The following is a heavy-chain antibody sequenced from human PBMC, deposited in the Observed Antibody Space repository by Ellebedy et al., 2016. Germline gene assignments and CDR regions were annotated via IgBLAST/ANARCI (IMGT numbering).Heavy chain of an antibody. CDR3: ARDVAAAGFYWYFDL. V-gene: IGHV4-34*01. D-gene: IGHD6-13*01. J-gene: IGHJ2*01. CDR1: GGSFSGYY. CDR2: INHSGST. Sequence: SQTLSLTCAVYGGSFSGYYWSWIRQPPGKGLEWIGEINHSGSTNYNPSLKSRVTISVDTSKNQFSLKLSSVTAADTAVYYCARDVAAAGFYWYFDLWGRGTLVTVSS.